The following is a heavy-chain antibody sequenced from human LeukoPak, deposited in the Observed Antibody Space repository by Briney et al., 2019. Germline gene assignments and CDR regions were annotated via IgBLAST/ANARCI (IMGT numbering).Heavy chain of an antibody. CDR3: ARLGDSYATDY. V-gene: IGHV4-39*01. D-gene: IGHD5-18*01. CDR1: GFTFSSYSMN. CDR2: TYYSGST. Sequence: GSLRLSCAASGFTFSSYSMNWVRQAPGKGLEWVGSTYYSGSTYYNPSLKSRVTISVDTSKNQFSLKLSSVTAADTAVYYCARLGDSYATDYWGQGTLVTVSS. J-gene: IGHJ4*02.